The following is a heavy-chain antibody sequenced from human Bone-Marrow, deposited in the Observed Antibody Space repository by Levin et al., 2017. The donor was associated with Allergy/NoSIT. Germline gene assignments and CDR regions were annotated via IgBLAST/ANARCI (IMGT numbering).Heavy chain of an antibody. CDR1: GFTFTDSN. D-gene: IGHD1-14*01. Sequence: KHGESLKISCKASGFTFTDSNVQWVRQARGQRLEWIGWVVLGSSTTDYAQKFQERVTIMWDMSTGTAYMELSSLRSEDTAVYYCAARPPNHASFDYWGQGTLVTVSS. V-gene: IGHV1-58*01. CDR3: AARPPNHASFDY. J-gene: IGHJ4*02. CDR2: VVLGSSTT.